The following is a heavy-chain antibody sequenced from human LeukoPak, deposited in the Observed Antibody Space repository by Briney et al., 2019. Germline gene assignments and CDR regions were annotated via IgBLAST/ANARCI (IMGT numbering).Heavy chain of an antibody. Sequence: SETLSLTCTVSGGSLSSHYWSWIRQPPGKGLEWIGYIYYNGNANYNPSLKSRVTISVDTSKNQSSLKLNSVTAADTAMYYCARQTGRLDPWGQGTLVTVSS. CDR2: IYYNGNA. CDR1: GGSLSSHY. V-gene: IGHV4-59*11. CDR3: ARQTGRLDP. J-gene: IGHJ5*02.